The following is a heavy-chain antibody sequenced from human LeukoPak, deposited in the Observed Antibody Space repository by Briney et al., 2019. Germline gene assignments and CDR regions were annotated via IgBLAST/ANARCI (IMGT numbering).Heavy chain of an antibody. D-gene: IGHD3-3*01. CDR3: ARGTIFGAATNWFDS. CDR1: GGSMSGYY. CDR2: IYYSGTT. J-gene: IGHJ5*01. V-gene: IGHV4-59*01. Sequence: SETLSLTCTVSGGSMSGYYWSWVRQSPGEGLGWIGYIYYSGTTNYNPYLKSRATISVDTTKNQFSQKLSSVTAADPAMYYCARGTIFGAATNWFDSWGQGTLVIVSS.